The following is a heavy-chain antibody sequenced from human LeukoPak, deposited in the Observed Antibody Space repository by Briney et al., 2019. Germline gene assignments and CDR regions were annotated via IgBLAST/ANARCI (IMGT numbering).Heavy chain of an antibody. Sequence: ASVKVSCKASGYTFTSYYMHWVRQAPGQGLEWMGWISAYNGNTNYAQKLQGRVTMTTDTSTSTAYMELRSLRSDDTAVYYCARDYPVAGTSAGGWGQGTLVTVSS. D-gene: IGHD6-19*01. CDR1: GYTFTSYY. CDR2: ISAYNGNT. CDR3: ARDYPVAGTSAGG. J-gene: IGHJ4*02. V-gene: IGHV1-18*04.